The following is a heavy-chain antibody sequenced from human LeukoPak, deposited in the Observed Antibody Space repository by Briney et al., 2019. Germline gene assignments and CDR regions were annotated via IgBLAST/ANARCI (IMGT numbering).Heavy chain of an antibody. CDR2: ISGSGGTT. CDR3: ARDEKIVGASGQDY. CDR1: GFTFSSYA. Sequence: GGSLRLSCAASGFTFSSYALSWVRQAPGKGLEWVSAISGSGGTTYFADSVKGRFTISRDNAKNTLFLQMNSLRAEDTAVYYCARDEKIVGASGQDYWGQGTLVTVSS. D-gene: IGHD1-26*01. V-gene: IGHV3-23*01. J-gene: IGHJ4*02.